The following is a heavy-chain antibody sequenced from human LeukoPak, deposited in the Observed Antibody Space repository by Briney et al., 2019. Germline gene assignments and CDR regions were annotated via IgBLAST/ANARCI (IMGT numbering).Heavy chain of an antibody. CDR2: IYSGGTT. CDR3: ARDFFPIVDSSWYEIGY. Sequence: GGSLRLSCAASGFTVSSNYMSWVRQAPGKGLEWVSVIYSGGTTYYADSVKGRFTISRDNSKNTLYLQMDSLRSEDTAVYYCARDFFPIVDSSWYEIGYWGQGTLVTVSS. D-gene: IGHD6-13*01. V-gene: IGHV3-66*01. CDR1: GFTVSSNY. J-gene: IGHJ4*02.